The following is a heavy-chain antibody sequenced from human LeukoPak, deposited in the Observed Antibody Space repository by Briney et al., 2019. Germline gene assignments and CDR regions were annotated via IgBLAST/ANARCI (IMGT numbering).Heavy chain of an antibody. CDR1: GYSFTTYW. Sequence: GESLQISCKGSGYSFTTYWIGWVRQMPGKGLGWMGIIYPGDSDTRYSPSFQGQVTISVDKSIKTAYLQWSSLKASDTAVYYCARSPTSISNPYYFDYWGQGTLVTVSS. D-gene: IGHD6-6*01. CDR2: IYPGDSDT. V-gene: IGHV5-51*01. CDR3: ARSPTSISNPYYFDY. J-gene: IGHJ4*02.